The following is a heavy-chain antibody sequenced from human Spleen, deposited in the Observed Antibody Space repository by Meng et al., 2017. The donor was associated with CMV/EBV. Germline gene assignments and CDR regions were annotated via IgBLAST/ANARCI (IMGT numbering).Heavy chain of an antibody. V-gene: IGHV4-34*01. CDR1: GGSVRGYY. CDR2: INHSGGI. CDR3: VTKTWLQQEPYYGLDV. D-gene: IGHD5-24*01. J-gene: IGHJ6*02. Sequence: SETLSLTCAVYGGSVRGYYWKWIRQPAGKGLEWIGEINHSGGINYNPSLKSRVTISVDASKNQFSLKLSSVTAAYTALYYCVTKTWLQQEPYYGLDVWGQGTTVTVSS.